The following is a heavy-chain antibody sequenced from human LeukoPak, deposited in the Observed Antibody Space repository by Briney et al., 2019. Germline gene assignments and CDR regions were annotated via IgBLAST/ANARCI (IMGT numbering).Heavy chain of an antibody. CDR2: ISYDGSNK. V-gene: IGHV3-30-3*01. Sequence: GGSLRLSCAACGFTFSSYAMPWVRQAPGKGLEWVAVISYDGSNKYYADSVKGRFTISRDNSKNTLYLQMNSLRAEDTAVYYCARDRWMYSGSYYSDYWGQGTLVTVSS. J-gene: IGHJ4*02. D-gene: IGHD1-26*01. CDR1: GFTFSSYA. CDR3: ARDRWMYSGSYYSDY.